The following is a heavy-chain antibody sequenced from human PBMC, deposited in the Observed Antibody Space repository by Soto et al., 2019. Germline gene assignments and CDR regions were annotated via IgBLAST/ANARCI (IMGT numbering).Heavy chain of an antibody. Sequence: PGGSLRLSCTASGFTFNNYGMHWVRQAPGKGLEWVAIIWYDGSNEHYAHSVKGRFTISRDKSRNILYLQMNSLRAEDTAVYYCARGANDFWSGHIDYWGQGTLVTVSS. CDR3: ARGANDFWSGHIDY. V-gene: IGHV3-33*01. D-gene: IGHD3-3*01. J-gene: IGHJ4*02. CDR2: IWYDGSNE. CDR1: GFTFNNYG.